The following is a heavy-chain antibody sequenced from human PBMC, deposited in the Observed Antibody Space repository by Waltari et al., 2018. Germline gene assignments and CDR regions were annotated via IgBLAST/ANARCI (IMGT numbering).Heavy chain of an antibody. CDR1: GFTFSSYA. D-gene: IGHD3-3*01. CDR2: ISGSGGST. J-gene: IGHJ4*02. CDR3: ARVREQNNDFWNGYSFYFDH. V-gene: IGHV3-23*01. Sequence: EVQLLESGGGLVQPGGSLRLSCAASGFTFSSYAMSWVRQAPGKGLEWVSAISGSGGSTYYADSVRGRFTISRDNAKNSLFLQMTGLRAEDTAVYYCARVREQNNDFWNGYSFYFDHWGQGALVTVSS.